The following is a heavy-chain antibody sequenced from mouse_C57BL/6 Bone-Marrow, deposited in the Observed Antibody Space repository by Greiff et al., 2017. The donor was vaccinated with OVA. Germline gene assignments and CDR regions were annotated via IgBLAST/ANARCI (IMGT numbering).Heavy chain of an antibody. CDR2: IRNKANGYTT. V-gene: IGHV7-3*01. Sequence: EVKLQESGGGLVQPGGSLSLSCATSGFTFTDYYMSWVRQPPGKALEWLGFIRNKANGYTTEYSASVKGRFTISRDNSQSILYLQMNALRAEDSATYYCARSSGYRFDYWGQGTTLTVSS. CDR3: ARSSGYRFDY. CDR1: GFTFTDYY. D-gene: IGHD1-3*01. J-gene: IGHJ2*01.